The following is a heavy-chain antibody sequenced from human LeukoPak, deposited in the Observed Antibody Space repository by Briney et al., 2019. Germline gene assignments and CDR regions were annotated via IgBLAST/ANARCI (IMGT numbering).Heavy chain of an antibody. Sequence: GGSLRLSCAASGFTFSNAWMSWVRQAPGKGLEWVGRIKNKTDGGTTDYAAPVKGRFTISRDDSKNTLYLQMNSLKTEDTAVYYCTTGTSSGYLGYFQHWGQGTLVTVSS. CDR2: IKNKTDGGTT. D-gene: IGHD3-22*01. CDR1: GFTFSNAW. CDR3: TTGTSSGYLGYFQH. J-gene: IGHJ1*01. V-gene: IGHV3-15*01.